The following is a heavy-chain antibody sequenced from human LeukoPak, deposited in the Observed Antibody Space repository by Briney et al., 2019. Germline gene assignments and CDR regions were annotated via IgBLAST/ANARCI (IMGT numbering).Heavy chain of an antibody. CDR3: ARVLSSGWYYWYFDL. J-gene: IGHJ2*01. V-gene: IGHV1-8*01. CDR1: GYTFTSYD. CDR2: MNPNSGNT. Sequence: ASVKVSCKASGYTFTSYDINWVRQGTRQGLEWMGWMNPNSGNTGYAQKFQGRVTMTRNTSISTAYMELSSLRSEDTAVYYCARVLSSGWYYWYFDLWGRGTLVTVSS. D-gene: IGHD6-19*01.